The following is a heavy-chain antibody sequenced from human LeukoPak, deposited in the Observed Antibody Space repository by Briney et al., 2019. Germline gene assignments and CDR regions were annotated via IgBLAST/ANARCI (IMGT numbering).Heavy chain of an antibody. CDR2: IYYSGST. V-gene: IGHV4-39*01. CDR1: GGSISSSSYY. CDR3: ARQGYIVVVPAANNWFDP. J-gene: IGHJ5*02. D-gene: IGHD2-2*01. Sequence: PSEALSLTCTVSGGSISSSSYYWGWIRQPPGKGLEWIGSIYYSGSTYYNPSLKSRVTISVDTSKNQFSLKLSSVTAADTAVYYCARQGYIVVVPAANNWFDPWGQGTLVTVSS.